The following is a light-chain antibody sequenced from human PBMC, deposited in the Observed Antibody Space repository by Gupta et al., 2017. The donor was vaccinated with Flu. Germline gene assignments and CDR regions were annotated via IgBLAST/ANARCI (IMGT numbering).Light chain of an antibody. CDR3: AACDASHAALSADGSLTGLWV. Sequence: WYQHRPGTAPRLLIYNANQRPSGVPVRFSGSKSGTAASLAICGLQSEDEADYYCAACDASHAALSADGSLTGLWVFGGGTKLSVL. V-gene: IGLV1-44*01. CDR2: NAN. J-gene: IGLJ3*02.